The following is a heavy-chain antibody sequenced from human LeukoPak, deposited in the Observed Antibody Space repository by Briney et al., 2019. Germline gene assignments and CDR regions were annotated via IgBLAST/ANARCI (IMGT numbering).Heavy chain of an antibody. D-gene: IGHD3-10*01. J-gene: IGHJ4*02. CDR1: GGSISSSTSY. CDR2: IYYSGST. V-gene: IGHV4-39*01. Sequence: PSETLSLTCSVSGGSISSSTSYWGWIRQPPGKGLEWIGTIYYSGSTYYNPSLKSRVTISVDTSNNQFSLKLGSVTAADTAVYYCARQTYGSGSYYNLDCWGQRTLVTVSS. CDR3: ARQTYGSGSYYNLDC.